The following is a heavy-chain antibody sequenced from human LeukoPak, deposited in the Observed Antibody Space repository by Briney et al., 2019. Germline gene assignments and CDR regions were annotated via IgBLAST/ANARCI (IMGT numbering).Heavy chain of an antibody. Sequence: GRSLRLSCAASGFTFDDYAMHWVRQAPGKGLEWVSGISWNSGSIGYADSVKGRFTISRDNAKNSLYLQMNSLRAEDTALYYCGKGAQAAPYGMDVWGQGTTVTVSS. V-gene: IGHV3-9*01. CDR3: GKGAQAAPYGMDV. CDR1: GFTFDDYA. CDR2: ISWNSGSI. J-gene: IGHJ6*02.